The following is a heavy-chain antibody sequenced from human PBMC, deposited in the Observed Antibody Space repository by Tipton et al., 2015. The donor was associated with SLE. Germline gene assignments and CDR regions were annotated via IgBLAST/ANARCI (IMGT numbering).Heavy chain of an antibody. D-gene: IGHD2-15*01. V-gene: IGHV4-39*07. Sequence: TLSLTCTVSGGSISSSSYYWGWIRQPPVKGLEWIGSIYYSGSTYYNPSLKSRVTISVDTSKNQFSLKLSSVTAADTAVYYCARARWRNWFDPWGQGTLVTVSS. CDR3: ARARWRNWFDP. CDR2: IYYSGST. CDR1: GGSISSSSYY. J-gene: IGHJ5*02.